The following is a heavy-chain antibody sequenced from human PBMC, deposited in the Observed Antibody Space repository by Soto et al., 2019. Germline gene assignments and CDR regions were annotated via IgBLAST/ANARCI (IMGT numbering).Heavy chain of an antibody. J-gene: IGHJ6*02. D-gene: IGHD3-22*01. CDR2: ISYDGYNK. CDR1: GFTFSSYG. CDR3: AKSYYYDSSGSIMDV. Sequence: QVQLVESGGGVVQPGRSLRLSCAASGFTFSSYGMHWVRQTPAKGLEWVAVISYDGYNKYYADSVKGRFTISRDNSKNTLYLQMNGLRAEDTAVYYRAKSYYYDSSGSIMDVWGQGTTVTVSS. V-gene: IGHV3-30*18.